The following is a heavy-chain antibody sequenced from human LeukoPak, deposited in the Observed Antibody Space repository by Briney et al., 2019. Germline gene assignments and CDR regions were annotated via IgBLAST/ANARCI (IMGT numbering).Heavy chain of an antibody. CDR2: ISGSGGST. Sequence: PGGSLRLSCAASGFTFSSYGMSWVRQAPGKGLEWVSAISGSGGSTYYADSVKGRFTISRDNSKNTLYLQMNSLRAEDTAVYYCAKPPRYFDWLLHFDYWGQGTLVTVSS. D-gene: IGHD3-9*01. CDR1: GFTFSSYG. CDR3: AKPPRYFDWLLHFDY. J-gene: IGHJ4*02. V-gene: IGHV3-23*01.